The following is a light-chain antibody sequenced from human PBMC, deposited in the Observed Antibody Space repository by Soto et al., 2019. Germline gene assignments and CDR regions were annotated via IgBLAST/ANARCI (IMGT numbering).Light chain of an antibody. CDR3: ATLDDTGSGYV. CDR1: TSNIGNNP. CDR2: DND. Sequence: QSVLTQSPSVSGTPGQRVTMSCSGSTSNIGNNPVNWYQQSPGTAPKLLMYDNDQRPSGVADRFSGSKSGTSASLAISGLQSEAETEYYCATLDDTGSGYVFGTGTKVTLL. J-gene: IGLJ1*01. V-gene: IGLV1-44*01.